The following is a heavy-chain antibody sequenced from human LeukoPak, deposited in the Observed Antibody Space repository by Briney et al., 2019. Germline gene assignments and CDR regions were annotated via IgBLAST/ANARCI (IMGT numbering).Heavy chain of an antibody. CDR3: ARGFGELLIYYYYMDV. V-gene: IGHV4-39*01. Sequence: SETLSLTCTVSGGSISSSSYYWGWIRQPPGKGLEWIGSIYYSGSTYYNPSLESRVTISVDTSKNQFSLKLSSVTAADTAVYYCARGFGELLIYYYYMDVWGKGTTVTVPS. CDR2: IYYSGST. J-gene: IGHJ6*03. D-gene: IGHD3-10*01. CDR1: GGSISSSSYY.